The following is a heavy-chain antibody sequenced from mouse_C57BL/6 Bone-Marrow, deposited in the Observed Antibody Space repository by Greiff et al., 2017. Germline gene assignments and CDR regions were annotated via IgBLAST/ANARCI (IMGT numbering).Heavy chain of an antibody. J-gene: IGHJ4*01. CDR1: GFTFSSYA. CDR2: ISSGGDYS. CDR3: TRGGYDCYSYYAMDY. Sequence: EVQLVESGEGLVKPGGSLKLSCAASGFTFSSYATSWVRQTPEKRLEWVAYISSGGDYSYYAETVKGRFTISRDNARNTLYLQMSSLKSEDTAMYYCTRGGYDCYSYYAMDYWGQGTSVTVSS. D-gene: IGHD2-3*01. V-gene: IGHV5-9-1*02.